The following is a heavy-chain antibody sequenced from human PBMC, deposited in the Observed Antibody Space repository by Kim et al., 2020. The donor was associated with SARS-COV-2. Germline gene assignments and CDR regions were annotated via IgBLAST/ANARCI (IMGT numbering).Heavy chain of an antibody. J-gene: IGHJ4*02. CDR2: ISWNSGSI. CDR1: GFTFDDYA. Sequence: GGSLRLSCAASGFTFDDYAMHWVRQAPGKGLGWVSGISWNSGSIGYAGSVKGRFTISRDNAKNSLYLQMNSLRAEDTALYYCAKGIDSSGLFDYWGQGTLVTVSS. V-gene: IGHV3-9*01. CDR3: AKGIDSSGLFDY. D-gene: IGHD3-22*01.